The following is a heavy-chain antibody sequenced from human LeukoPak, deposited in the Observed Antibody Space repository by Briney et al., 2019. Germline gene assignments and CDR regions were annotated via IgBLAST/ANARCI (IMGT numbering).Heavy chain of an antibody. CDR2: INHSGST. V-gene: IGHV4-34*01. CDR3: TRGINYDMLTGYYPLFEY. J-gene: IGHJ4*02. Sequence: PSETLSLTCAVYGGSFSGYYWSWIRQPPGKGLGWIGEINHSGSTNYNPSLKSRVTLSLDTSKNHCYLTLSSVTAADTAVYYCTRGINYDMLTGYYPLFEYWGQGILVTVSS. CDR1: GGSFSGYY. D-gene: IGHD3-9*01.